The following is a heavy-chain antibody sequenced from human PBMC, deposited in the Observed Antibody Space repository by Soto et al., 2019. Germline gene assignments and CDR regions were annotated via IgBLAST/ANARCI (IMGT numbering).Heavy chain of an antibody. CDR3: AHGAQLLWFGELFSWFDP. V-gene: IGHV2-5*02. CDR1: GFSLSTSGVG. J-gene: IGHJ5*02. D-gene: IGHD3-10*01. Sequence: QITLKESGPPLVKPTQTLTLTCTFSGFSLSTSGVGVGWIRQPPGKALEWLALIYWDDDKRYSPSLKSRLTITKDTSKNQVVLTMTNMDPVDTATYYCAHGAQLLWFGELFSWFDPWGQGTLVTVSS. CDR2: IYWDDDK.